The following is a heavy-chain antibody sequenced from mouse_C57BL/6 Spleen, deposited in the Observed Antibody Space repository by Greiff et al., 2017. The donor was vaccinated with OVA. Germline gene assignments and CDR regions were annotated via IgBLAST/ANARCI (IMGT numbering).Heavy chain of an antibody. D-gene: IGHD1-1*01. CDR2: ISYDGSN. V-gene: IGHV3-6*01. Sequence: EVKVEESGPGLVKPSQSLSLTCSVTGYSITSGYYWNWIRQFPGNKLEWMGYISYDGSNNYNPSLKNRISITRDTSKNQFFLKLNSVTTEDTATYYCARESTTVVNWYFDVWGTGTTVTVSS. CDR3: ARESTTVVNWYFDV. CDR1: GYSITSGYY. J-gene: IGHJ1*03.